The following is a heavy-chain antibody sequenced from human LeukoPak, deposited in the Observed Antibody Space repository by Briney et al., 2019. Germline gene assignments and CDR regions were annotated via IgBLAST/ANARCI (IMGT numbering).Heavy chain of an antibody. CDR2: IKSKTDGGTT. CDR3: TMNIAAAGTFYFDY. D-gene: IGHD6-13*01. J-gene: IGHJ4*02. CDR1: GFTFSNAW. V-gene: IGHV3-15*01. Sequence: GGSLRLSCAASGFTFSNAWMSWVRQAPGKGLEWVGRIKSKTDGGTTDYAAPVKGRFTISRDDSKNTLYLQMNSLKIEDTAVYYCTMNIAAAGTFYFDYWGQGTLVTVSS.